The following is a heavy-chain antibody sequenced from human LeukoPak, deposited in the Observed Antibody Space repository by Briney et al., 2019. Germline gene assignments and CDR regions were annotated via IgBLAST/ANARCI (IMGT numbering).Heavy chain of an antibody. CDR3: ARKHSDYYDSSGYPEYFQH. Sequence: GASVKVSCKASGYTFTGYYMHFVRQAPGQGLEWMGIINPSGGSTSYAQKFQGRVTMTRDTSTSTVYMELSSLRSEDTAVYYCARKHSDYYDSSGYPEYFQHWGQGTLVTVSS. J-gene: IGHJ1*01. CDR2: INPSGGST. CDR1: GYTFTGYY. D-gene: IGHD3-22*01. V-gene: IGHV1-46*01.